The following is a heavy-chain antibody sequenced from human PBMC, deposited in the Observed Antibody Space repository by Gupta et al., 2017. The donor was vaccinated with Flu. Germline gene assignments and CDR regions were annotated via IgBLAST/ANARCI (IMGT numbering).Heavy chain of an antibody. CDR2: INPNTGGT. D-gene: IGHD3-10*01. Sequence: QVQLVQSGAELKKPGASVRVACKASGYTFTDSFIHWVRQAPGQGLEWMGRINPNTGGTNYEQKFKDRGTMTRDTSISTAYMDLARLTSDDSAAYFCARDPSGLKWFGGPEKYYAMDVWGQGTAVTVS. CDR3: ARDPSGLKWFGGPEKYYAMDV. V-gene: IGHV1-2*06. J-gene: IGHJ6*01. CDR1: GYTFTDSF.